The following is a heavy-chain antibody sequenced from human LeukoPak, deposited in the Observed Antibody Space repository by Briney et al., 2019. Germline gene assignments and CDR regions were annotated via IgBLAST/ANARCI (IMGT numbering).Heavy chain of an antibody. CDR2: IYHSGST. J-gene: IGHJ4*02. V-gene: IGHV4-39*01. CDR3: ARQVVPAAIHSQFYFDY. D-gene: IGHD2-2*02. Sequence: SETLSLTCSVSGGSISISGFYWGWIRQPPGKGLEWIGSIYHSGSTYYNPSLKSRVTISVDTSKNQFSLKLSSVTAADTAVYYCARQVVPAAIHSQFYFDYWGQGTLVTVSS. CDR1: GGSISISGFY.